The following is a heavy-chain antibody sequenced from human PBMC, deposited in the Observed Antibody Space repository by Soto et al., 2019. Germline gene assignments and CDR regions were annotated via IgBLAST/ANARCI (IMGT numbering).Heavy chain of an antibody. CDR2: IYYSGST. J-gene: IGHJ4*02. Sequence: QLQESGPGLVKSSETLSLTCKVSGDAVTTGSYFWTWIRQPPGKGLEWIGYIYYSGSTNYNPFQESRATIGADKSGSPFTLNLPSVTAAVTAVYYCARRDSAIDSWGRGTLVTVAS. V-gene: IGHV4-61*03. CDR1: GDAVTTGSYF. D-gene: IGHD2-21*02. CDR3: ARRDSAIDS.